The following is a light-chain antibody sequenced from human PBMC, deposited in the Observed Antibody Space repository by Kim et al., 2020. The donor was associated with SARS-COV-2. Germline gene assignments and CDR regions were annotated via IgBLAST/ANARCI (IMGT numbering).Light chain of an antibody. J-gene: IGKJ2*01. CDR1: QSVSSSY. Sequence: SAGDRATLSCRASQSVSSSYLAWYQQKPGQAPRLLIYGASSRATGIPDRFSGSGSGTDFILTISRLEPEDFAVYYCQQYGSSLVYTFGQGTKLEI. CDR2: GAS. CDR3: QQYGSSLVYT. V-gene: IGKV3-20*01.